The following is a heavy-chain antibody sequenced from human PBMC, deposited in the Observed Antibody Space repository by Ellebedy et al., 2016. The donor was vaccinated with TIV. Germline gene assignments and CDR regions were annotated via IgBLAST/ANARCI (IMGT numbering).Heavy chain of an antibody. D-gene: IGHD2-21*01. Sequence: GGSLRLSCAGSGLIFSNAWMSWVRQAPGKGLEWVANIKQDGSEKYYVDSVKGRFTISRDNAKNSLYLQMNSLRAEDTAVYYCARAPDWDRDYFDYWGQGTLVTVSS. CDR2: IKQDGSEK. V-gene: IGHV3-7*01. J-gene: IGHJ4*02. CDR1: GLIFSNAW. CDR3: ARAPDWDRDYFDY.